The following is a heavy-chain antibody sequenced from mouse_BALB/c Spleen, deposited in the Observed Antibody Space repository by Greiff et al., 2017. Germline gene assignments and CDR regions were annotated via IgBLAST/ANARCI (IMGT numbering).Heavy chain of an antibody. J-gene: IGHJ4*01. Sequence: EVKLVESGGGLVQPGGSRKLSCAASGFTFSSFGMHWVRQAPEKGLEWVAYISSGSSTIYYADTVKGRFTISRDNPKNTLFLQMTSLRSEDTAMYYCARSDYDGGYAMDYWGQGTSVTVSS. CDR1: GFTFSSFG. CDR2: ISSGSSTI. V-gene: IGHV5-17*02. CDR3: ARSDYDGGYAMDY. D-gene: IGHD2-4*01.